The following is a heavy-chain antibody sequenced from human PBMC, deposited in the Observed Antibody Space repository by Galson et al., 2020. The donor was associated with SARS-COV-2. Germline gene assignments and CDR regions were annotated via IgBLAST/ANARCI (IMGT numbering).Heavy chain of an antibody. V-gene: IGHV4-38-2*01. CDR1: GYSLSSGYY. CDR2: IHHSGST. J-gene: IGHJ4*02. D-gene: IGHD3-10*01. Sequence: SETPSLTCAVSGYSLSSGYYWGWIRQPPGKGLEWIGSIHHSGSTYYNPSLKSRVTISVDTSKNQFSLKLSSVTAADTAVYYCARPNGSGRGQGFDYWGQGTLVTVSS. CDR3: ARPNGSGRGQGFDY.